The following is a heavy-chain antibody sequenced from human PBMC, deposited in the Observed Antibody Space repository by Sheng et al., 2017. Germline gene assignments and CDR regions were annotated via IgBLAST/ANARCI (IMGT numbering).Heavy chain of an antibody. CDR2: INPYNGNT. CDR3: VASILRSGWYIDY. V-gene: IGHV1-18*01. Sequence: QVQLVQSGAEVKKPGTSVKVSCKASGYTFNNNDMSWVRQAPGQGLEWMGRINPYNGNTDYAQNLQGRVTMTTDTSTTTAYMELRSLRSDDTAVYYCVASILRSGWYIDYWGQEPWSPSP. J-gene: IGHJ4*01. CDR1: GYTFNNND. D-gene: IGHD6-19*01.